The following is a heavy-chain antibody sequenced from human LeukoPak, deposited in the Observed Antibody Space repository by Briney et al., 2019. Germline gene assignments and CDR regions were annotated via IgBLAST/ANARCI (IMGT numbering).Heavy chain of an antibody. CDR2: ISSSGSTI. CDR3: ARVDPYGDYGY. J-gene: IGHJ4*02. CDR1: GFTFSSYE. D-gene: IGHD4-17*01. Sequence: PGGSLRLSCAASGFTFSSYEMNWVRQAPGKGLEWVSYISSSGSTIYYADSVKGRFTISRDNAKNSLYLQMNSLRAEDTAVYYCARVDPYGDYGYWGQGTLVTASS. V-gene: IGHV3-48*03.